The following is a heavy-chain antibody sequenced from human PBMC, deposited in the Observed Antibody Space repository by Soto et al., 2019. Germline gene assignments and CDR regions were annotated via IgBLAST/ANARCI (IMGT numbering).Heavy chain of an antibody. D-gene: IGHD4-17*01. CDR2: ISSDGSNK. V-gene: IGHV3-30*18. J-gene: IGHJ4*02. CDR1: GFTFSSYG. Sequence: QVQLVESGGGVVQPGRSLRLSCAASGFTFSSYGIHWVRQAPGKGLEWVAVISSDGSNKYYGDSVKGRFTISRDNSKNTLFLQRNSLRVGDRAVYYCAKARGSADYGGSDFDYWGQGTLVPVSS. CDR3: AKARGSADYGGSDFDY.